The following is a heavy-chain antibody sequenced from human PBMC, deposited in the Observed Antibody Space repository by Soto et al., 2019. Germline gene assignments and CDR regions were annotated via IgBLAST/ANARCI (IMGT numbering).Heavy chain of an antibody. J-gene: IGHJ4*02. CDR1: GFTFTTYI. Sequence: PGGSLRLSCAASGFTFTTYIMAWVRQAPGKGLEWVSVIYSGGSTYYADSVKGRFTISRDNSKNTLYLQMNSLRAEDTAVYYCARASIAAAGYYFDYWGQGTLVTVSS. CDR2: IYSGGST. V-gene: IGHV3-53*01. CDR3: ARASIAAAGYYFDY. D-gene: IGHD6-13*01.